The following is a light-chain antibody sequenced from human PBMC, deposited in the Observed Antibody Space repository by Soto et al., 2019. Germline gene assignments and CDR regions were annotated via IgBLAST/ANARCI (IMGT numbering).Light chain of an antibody. CDR1: SSDVGSYNI. CDR3: CSYAGSTIFYV. CDR2: EVD. J-gene: IGLJ1*01. V-gene: IGLV2-23*02. Sequence: QSVLTQPASVSGSPGQSITISCTGTSSDVGSYNIVSWYQQHPGKAPKVMIYEVDKRPSGVSNRFSGSKSGNTASLTISGLQAEDEADYYCCSYAGSTIFYVFGTGTKVTVL.